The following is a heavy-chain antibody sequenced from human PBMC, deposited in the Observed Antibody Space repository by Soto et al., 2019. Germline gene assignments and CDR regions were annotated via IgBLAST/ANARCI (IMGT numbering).Heavy chain of an antibody. Sequence: GGSLRLSCAASGFTFSSYAMSWVRQAPGKGLEWVSAISGSGGSTYYADSVKGRFTISRDNSKNTLYLQMNSLRAEDTAVYYCARAYYYDSSGYGSAEYFQHWGQGTLVTVSS. V-gene: IGHV3-23*01. J-gene: IGHJ1*01. CDR1: GFTFSSYA. D-gene: IGHD3-22*01. CDR3: ARAYYYDSSGYGSAEYFQH. CDR2: ISGSGGST.